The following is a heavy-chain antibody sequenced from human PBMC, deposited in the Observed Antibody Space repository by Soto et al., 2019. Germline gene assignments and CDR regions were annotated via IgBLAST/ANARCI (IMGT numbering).Heavy chain of an antibody. Sequence: ASVKVSCKASGYTFTGYYTHWVRQAPGQGLEWMGWINPNSGGTNYAQKFQGWVTMTRDTSISTAYMELSRLRSDDTAVYYCARGKADYYYMDVWGKGTTVTVSS. J-gene: IGHJ6*03. D-gene: IGHD2-15*01. CDR1: GYTFTGYY. CDR3: ARGKADYYYMDV. CDR2: INPNSGGT. V-gene: IGHV1-2*04.